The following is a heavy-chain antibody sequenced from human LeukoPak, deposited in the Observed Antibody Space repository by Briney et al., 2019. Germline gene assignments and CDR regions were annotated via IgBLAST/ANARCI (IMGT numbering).Heavy chain of an antibody. CDR3: ASDPHDYSNFGHLIFDY. D-gene: IGHD4-11*01. CDR2: FDPEDGET. J-gene: IGHJ4*02. Sequence: ASVKVSCKVSGYTLTELSMHWVRQAPGKGLEWMGGFDPEDGETICAQKFQGRVTMTEDTSTDTAYMELSSLRSEDTAVYYCASDPHDYSNFGHLIFDYWGQGTLVTVSS. V-gene: IGHV1-24*01. CDR1: GYTLTELS.